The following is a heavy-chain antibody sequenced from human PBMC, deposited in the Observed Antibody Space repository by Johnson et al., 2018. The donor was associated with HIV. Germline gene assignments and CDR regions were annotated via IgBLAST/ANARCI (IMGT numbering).Heavy chain of an antibody. Sequence: VQLVESGGGLVQPGGSLRLSCAASGFTFSSYAMHWVRQAPGKGLEWAAVISFDGSNKYFADSVKGRFTISRDNSKNTLYLQINSLRAEDTAVYYCARLRGAFDIWGQGTMVTVSS. V-gene: IGHV3-30*04. CDR2: ISFDGSNK. CDR1: GFTFSSYA. J-gene: IGHJ3*02. CDR3: ARLRGAFDI.